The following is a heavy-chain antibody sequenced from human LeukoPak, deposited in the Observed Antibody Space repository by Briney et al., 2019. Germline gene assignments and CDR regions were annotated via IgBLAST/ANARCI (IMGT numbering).Heavy chain of an antibody. CDR3: ASSLYSYGPTARYYFDY. CDR2: IIPILGIA. CDR1: GGTFSSYA. D-gene: IGHD5-18*01. J-gene: IGHJ4*02. V-gene: IGHV1-69*04. Sequence: SVKVSCKASGGTFSSYAISWVRQAPGQGLEWMGRIIPILGIANYAQKFQGRVTITADKSTSTAYMELSSLRSEDTAVYYCASSLYSYGPTARYYFDYWGQGTLVTVSS.